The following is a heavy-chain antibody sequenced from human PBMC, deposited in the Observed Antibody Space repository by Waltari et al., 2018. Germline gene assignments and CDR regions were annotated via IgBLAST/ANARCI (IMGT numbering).Heavy chain of an antibody. Sequence: QVQLVQSGAEVKKTGSSVKVSCKASGGTFSSYAISWMRQAPGQGRAWMGGIIPIFGTANYAQKFQGRVTITADESTSTAYMELSSLRSEDTAVYYCARVFYDSSGYPYYYYYYMDVWGKGTTVTVSS. CDR1: GGTFSSYA. J-gene: IGHJ6*03. CDR2: IIPIFGTA. CDR3: ARVFYDSSGYPYYYYYYMDV. D-gene: IGHD3-22*01. V-gene: IGHV1-69*01.